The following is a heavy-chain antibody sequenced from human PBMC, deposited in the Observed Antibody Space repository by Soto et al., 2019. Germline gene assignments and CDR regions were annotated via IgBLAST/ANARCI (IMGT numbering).Heavy chain of an antibody. CDR2: ISYDGSNK. CDR1: GFTFSSYA. Sequence: GGSLRLSCAASGFTFSSYAMHWVRQAPGKGLEWVAVISYDGSNKYYADSVKGRFTISRDNSKNTLYLQMNSLGAEDTAVYYCARDKFGSSWSYNWFDPWGQGTLVTVSS. V-gene: IGHV3-30-3*01. D-gene: IGHD6-13*01. CDR3: ARDKFGSSWSYNWFDP. J-gene: IGHJ5*02.